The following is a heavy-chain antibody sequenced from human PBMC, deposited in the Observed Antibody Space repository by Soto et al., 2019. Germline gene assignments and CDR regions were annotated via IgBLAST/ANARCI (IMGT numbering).Heavy chain of an antibody. CDR3: AKPPGNNWNYVLDY. CDR1: GYTFTGYY. V-gene: IGHV1-2*04. J-gene: IGHJ4*02. Sequence: ASVKVSCKASGYTFTGYYMHWVRQAPGQGLEWMGWINPNSGGTNYAQKFQGWVTMTRDTSISTAYMELNSLRAEDTAVYYCAKPPGNNWNYVLDYWGQGTLVTVSS. CDR2: INPNSGGT. D-gene: IGHD1-7*01.